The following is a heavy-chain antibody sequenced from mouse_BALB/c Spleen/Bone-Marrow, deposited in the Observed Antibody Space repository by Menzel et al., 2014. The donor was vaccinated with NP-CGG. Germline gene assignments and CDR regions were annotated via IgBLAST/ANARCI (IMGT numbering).Heavy chain of an antibody. CDR1: GFTFTDYE. CDR3: ARGGGYDGYYGLAY. V-gene: IGHV1-15*01. D-gene: IGHD2-3*01. CDR2: IHPGSGGT. J-gene: IGHJ3*01. Sequence: QVQLQQSGAELVRPGASVKLSCKALGFTFTDYEMHWVKQTPVHGLEWIGTIHPGSGGTAYNRKFKGKATLTADKSSSTAYMELSSLTSEDSAVYYCARGGGYDGYYGLAYWGQGTLVTVSA.